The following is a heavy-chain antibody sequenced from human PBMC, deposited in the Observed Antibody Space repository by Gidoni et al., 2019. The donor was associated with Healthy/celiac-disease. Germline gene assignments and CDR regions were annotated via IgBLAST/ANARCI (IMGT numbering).Heavy chain of an antibody. CDR2: IWYDVSNK. J-gene: IGHJ5*02. D-gene: IGHD6-19*01. Sequence: QVQLVESGGGVVQPGRSLRLSCAASGFTFGSYGMHGVRQAPGKGLELVSVIWYDVSNKYYADSVKGRFTISRDNSKNTLYLQMNSLRAEDTAVYYCARDGEQWLVLSWFDPWGQGTLVTVSS. V-gene: IGHV3-33*01. CDR3: ARDGEQWLVLSWFDP. CDR1: GFTFGSYG.